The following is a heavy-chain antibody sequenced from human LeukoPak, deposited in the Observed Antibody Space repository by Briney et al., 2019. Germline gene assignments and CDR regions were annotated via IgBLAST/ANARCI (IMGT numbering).Heavy chain of an antibody. V-gene: IGHV4-39*07. CDR2: IYYSGST. J-gene: IGHJ4*02. Sequence: ASETLSLTCTVSGGSISSSSYYWGWIRQPPGKGLEWIGSIYYSGSTYYNPSLKSRVTISVDTSKNQFSLKLSSVTAADTAVYYCATHPRDFRRVLQGFYFDYWGQGTLVTVSS. D-gene: IGHD3-3*01. CDR3: ATHPRDFRRVLQGFYFDY. CDR1: GGSISSSSYY.